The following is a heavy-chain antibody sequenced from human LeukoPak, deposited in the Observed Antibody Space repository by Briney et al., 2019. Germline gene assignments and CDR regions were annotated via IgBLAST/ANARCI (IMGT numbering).Heavy chain of an antibody. CDR1: GFTFSSYA. CDR2: ISYDGSNK. D-gene: IGHD3-10*01. CDR3: ARDLSLMYFGD. V-gene: IGHV3-30*04. Sequence: GGSLRLSCAASGFTFSSYAMHWVRQAPGKGLEWGAVISYDGSNKYYADSVKSRFTISRDNSKNTLYLQMNSLRAENTAVYYCARDLSLMYFGDWGQGTLVTVSS. J-gene: IGHJ4*02.